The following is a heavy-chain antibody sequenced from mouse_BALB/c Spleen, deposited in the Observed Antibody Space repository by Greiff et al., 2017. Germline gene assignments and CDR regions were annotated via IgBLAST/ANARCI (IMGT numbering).Heavy chain of an antibody. CDR1: GYTFTDYA. V-gene: IGHV1S137*01. J-gene: IGHJ3*01. Sequence: QVQLQQSGAELVRPGVSVKISCKGSGYTFTDYAMHWVKQSHAKSLEWIGVISTYYGDASYNQKFKGKATMTVDKSSSTAYMELARLTSEDSAIYYCARSTMITTSFAYWGQGTLVTVSA. CDR2: ISTYYGDA. CDR3: ARSTMITTSFAY. D-gene: IGHD2-4*01.